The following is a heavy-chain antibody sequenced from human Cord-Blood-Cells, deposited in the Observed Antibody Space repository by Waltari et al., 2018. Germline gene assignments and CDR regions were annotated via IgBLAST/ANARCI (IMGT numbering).Heavy chain of an antibody. D-gene: IGHD6-13*01. V-gene: IGHV3-21*01. CDR2: ISSSSSYI. CDR1: GFTFSRYN. Sequence: EVQLVESGGGLVKPGGPLRLSCAASGFTFSRYNMNWVRQAPGKGLEWVSSISSSSSYIYYADSVKGRFTISRDNAKNSLYLQMNSLRAEDTAVYYCARDRDSSSWFDYWGQGTLVTVSS. CDR3: ARDRDSSSWFDY. J-gene: IGHJ4*02.